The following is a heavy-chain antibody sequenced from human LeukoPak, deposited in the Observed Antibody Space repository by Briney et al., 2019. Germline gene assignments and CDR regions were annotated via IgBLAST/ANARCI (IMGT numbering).Heavy chain of an antibody. J-gene: IGHJ4*02. Sequence: VASVKVSCEASGYTFTSYGISWVRQAPGQGLEWMGWISAYNGNTNYAQKLQGRVTMTTDTSTSTAYMELRSLRSDDTAVYYCARARRSGWYEGFDYWGQGTLVTVSS. D-gene: IGHD6-19*01. V-gene: IGHV1-18*01. CDR3: ARARRSGWYEGFDY. CDR2: ISAYNGNT. CDR1: GYTFTSYG.